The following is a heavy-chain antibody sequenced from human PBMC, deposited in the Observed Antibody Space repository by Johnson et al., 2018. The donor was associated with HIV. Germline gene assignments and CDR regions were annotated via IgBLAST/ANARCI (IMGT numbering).Heavy chain of an antibody. Sequence: QVQLVESGGGVVRPGRSLRLSCAASGFTFSTYAMHWVRQAPGKGLEWVAVMSYDGSNNYYADSVKGRFTISRDNSKNTLYLQMNSLGAEDTAVYYCARAEGEYDAFDIWGQGTMVTVSS. CDR1: GFTFSTYA. CDR3: ARAEGEYDAFDI. J-gene: IGHJ3*02. D-gene: IGHD2/OR15-2a*01. CDR2: MSYDGSNN. V-gene: IGHV3-30*04.